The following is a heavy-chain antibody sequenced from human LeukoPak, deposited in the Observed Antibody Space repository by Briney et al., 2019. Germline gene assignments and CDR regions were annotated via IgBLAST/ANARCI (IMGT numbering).Heavy chain of an antibody. J-gene: IGHJ4*02. CDR2: VIPILGTA. CDR3: ARDEGTDGYNLY. Sequence: ASVKVSCKASGGTFSSYAISWVRQAPGQGLEWMGGVIPILGTANYAQNFQGRVTITADESTSTAYMELSSLRSEDTAVYYCARDEGTDGYNLYWGQGTLVTVSS. V-gene: IGHV1-69*13. CDR1: GGTFSSYA. D-gene: IGHD5-24*01.